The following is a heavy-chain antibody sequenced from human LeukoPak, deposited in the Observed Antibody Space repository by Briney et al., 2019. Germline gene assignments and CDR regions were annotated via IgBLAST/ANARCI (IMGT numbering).Heavy chain of an antibody. V-gene: IGHV1-18*01. CDR2: ISAYNGNT. Sequence: GASVKVSCKASGYTLTSYGISWVRQAPGQGLEWMGWISAYNGNTNYAQKLQGRVTMTTDTSTSTAYMELRSLRSDDTAVYYCARDLGIAVAGTVVDYWGQGTLVTVSS. J-gene: IGHJ4*02. CDR3: ARDLGIAVAGTVVDY. CDR1: GYTLTSYG. D-gene: IGHD6-19*01.